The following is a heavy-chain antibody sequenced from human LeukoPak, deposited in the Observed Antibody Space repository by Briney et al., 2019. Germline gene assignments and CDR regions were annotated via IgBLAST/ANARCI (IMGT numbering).Heavy chain of an antibody. CDR2: IYYSGST. J-gene: IGHJ4*02. V-gene: IGHV4-61*08. CDR1: GGSISSGDYY. CDR3: ARARLDHYYGSGSSLEQLFDY. D-gene: IGHD3-10*01. Sequence: PSQTLSLTCTVSGGSISSGDYYWSWIRQPPGKGLEWIGYIYYSGSTNYNPSLKSRVTISVDTSKNQFSLKLSSVTAADTAVYYCARARLDHYYGSGSSLEQLFDYWGQGTLVTVSS.